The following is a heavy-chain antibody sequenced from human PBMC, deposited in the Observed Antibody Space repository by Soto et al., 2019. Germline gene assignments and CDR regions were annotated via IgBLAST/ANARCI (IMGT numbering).Heavy chain of an antibody. CDR1: GGSISSYY. V-gene: IGHV4-59*08. Sequence: QVQLQESGPGLVKPSETLSLTCTVSGGSISSYYWSWIRQPPGKGLEWIGYIYYSGSTNYNPSLKSRGAISVDTSKNQFALKLSSVTAADTAVYYCARRTDYVGWYFDLWGRGTLVTVS. CDR3: ARRTDYVGWYFDL. J-gene: IGHJ2*01. D-gene: IGHD4-17*01. CDR2: IYYSGST.